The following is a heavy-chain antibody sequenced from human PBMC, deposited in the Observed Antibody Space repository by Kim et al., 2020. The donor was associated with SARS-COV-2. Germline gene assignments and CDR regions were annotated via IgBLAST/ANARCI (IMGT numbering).Heavy chain of an antibody. V-gene: IGHV1-69*13. CDR2: IIPIFGTA. CDR1: GGTFSSYA. J-gene: IGHJ5*02. CDR3: ARDLPGGRGYAWFDP. D-gene: IGHD3-22*01. Sequence: SVKVSCKASGGTFSSYAISWVRQAPGQGLEWMGGIIPIFGTANYAQKFQGRVTITADESTSTAYMELSSLRSEDTAVYYCARDLPGGRGYAWFDPWGQGTLVTVSS.